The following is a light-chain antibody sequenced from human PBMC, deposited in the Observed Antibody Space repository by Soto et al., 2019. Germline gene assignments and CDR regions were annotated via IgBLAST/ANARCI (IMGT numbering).Light chain of an antibody. CDR1: QTISSW. J-gene: IGKJ1*01. Sequence: IQMTQSPSTLSGSLGDGVTITCRASQTISSWLAWYQQRPGKAPKLLIYKASTLKSGVPSRFSGSGSGTEFTLTISSLQPDDFATYYCQHYNSYSEAFGQGTKVEIK. V-gene: IGKV1-5*03. CDR2: KAS. CDR3: QHYNSYSEA.